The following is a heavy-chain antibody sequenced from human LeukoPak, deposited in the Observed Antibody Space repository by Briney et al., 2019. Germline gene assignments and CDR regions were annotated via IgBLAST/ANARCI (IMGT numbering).Heavy chain of an antibody. CDR1: GFTFSSYS. J-gene: IGHJ5*02. D-gene: IGHD2-8*01. V-gene: IGHV3-21*01. CDR2: ISSSSSYI. Sequence: GGSLRLSCAASGFTFSSYSMNWVRQAPGKGLEWVSSISSSSSYIYYADSVKGRSTISRDNAKNSLYLQMNSLRAEDTAVYYCARGGGKGVNWFDPWGQGTLVTVSS. CDR3: ARGGGKGVNWFDP.